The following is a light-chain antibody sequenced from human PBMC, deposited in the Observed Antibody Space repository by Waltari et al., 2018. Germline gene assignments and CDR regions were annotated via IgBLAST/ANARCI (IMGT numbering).Light chain of an antibody. CDR1: QTISNN. V-gene: IGKV3-15*01. CDR3: QQYNTWPPLT. Sequence: EIVMTQSPVTLSVSPGERATLSCRASQTISNNLAWYQQKRGQAPRLLVYGASTRASGIPDRFSGSGSGTEFTLTISSLQSEDFAVYCCQQYNTWPPLTFGQGTRL. J-gene: IGKJ5*01. CDR2: GAS.